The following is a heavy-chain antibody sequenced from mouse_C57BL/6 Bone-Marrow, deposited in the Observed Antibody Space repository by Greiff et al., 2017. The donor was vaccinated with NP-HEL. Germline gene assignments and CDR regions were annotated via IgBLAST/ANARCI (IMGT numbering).Heavy chain of an antibody. V-gene: IGHV7-1*01. D-gene: IGHD1-1*01. CDR1: GFTFSDFY. CDR2: SRNKANDYTT. J-gene: IGHJ1*03. Sequence: EVMLVESGGGLVQSGRSLRLSCATSGFTFSDFYMEWVRQAPGKGLEWIAASRNKANDYTTEYSASVKGRFIVSRDTSQSILYLQMNALRAEDTAIYYCARDASNYYGSTLWYFDVWGTGTTVTVSS. CDR3: ARDASNYYGSTLWYFDV.